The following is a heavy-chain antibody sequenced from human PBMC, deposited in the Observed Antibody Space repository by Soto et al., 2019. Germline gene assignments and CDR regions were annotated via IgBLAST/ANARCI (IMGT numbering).Heavy chain of an antibody. CDR2: IIPILGIA. CDR3: ARDLGYCSSTSCYAYYMDV. V-gene: IGHV1-69*04. J-gene: IGHJ6*03. CDR1: GGTFSSYT. Sequence: ASVKVSCKASGGTFSSYTISWVRQAPGQGLEWMGRIIPILGIANYAQKFQGRVTITADKSTSTAYMELSSLRSEDTAVYYCARDLGYCSSTSCYAYYMDVWGKGTTVTVSS. D-gene: IGHD2-2*01.